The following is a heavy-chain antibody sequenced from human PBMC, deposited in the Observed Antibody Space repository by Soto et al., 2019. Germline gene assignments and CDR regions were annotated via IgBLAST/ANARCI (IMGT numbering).Heavy chain of an antibody. Sequence: GGSLRLSCAASGFTFSSYSMNWVRQAPGKGLEWVSSISSSSSYIYYADSVKSRFTISRDNAKNSLYLQMNSLRAEDTAVYYCARDYVTTGVDGYYGTDVWGQGTTVNVSS. V-gene: IGHV3-21*01. CDR2: ISSSSSYI. D-gene: IGHD4-17*01. CDR1: GFTFSSYS. J-gene: IGHJ6*02. CDR3: ARDYVTTGVDGYYGTDV.